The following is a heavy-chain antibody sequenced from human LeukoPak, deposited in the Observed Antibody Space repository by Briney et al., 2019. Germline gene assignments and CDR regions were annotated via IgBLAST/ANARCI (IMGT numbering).Heavy chain of an antibody. V-gene: IGHV3-23*03. CDR2: IYSGDST. J-gene: IGHJ4*02. D-gene: IGHD3-22*01. Sequence: GGSLRLSCAASGFTFSSSAMSWVRQAPGKGLECVSVIYSGDSTNYADSVKGRFTISRDNSKNTLYLQMNSLRAEDTAVYYCAKEIDSSGYYYFPAPFDYWGQGTLVTVSS. CDR3: AKEIDSSGYYYFPAPFDY. CDR1: GFTFSSSA.